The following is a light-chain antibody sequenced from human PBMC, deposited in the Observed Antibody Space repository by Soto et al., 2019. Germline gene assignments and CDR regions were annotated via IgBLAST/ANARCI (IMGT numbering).Light chain of an antibody. J-gene: IGLJ2*01. Sequence: QSVLTQPPSVSAAPGRTVTIFCYGGSANIGNNYVSWYQQLPGTAPKLLIYDNNKRPSGIPDRFSGSKSGTSATLGITGLQTGDEADYYCGTWDSSLSAGVFGGGTKLTVL. CDR3: GTWDSSLSAGV. V-gene: IGLV1-51*01. CDR1: SANIGNNY. CDR2: DNN.